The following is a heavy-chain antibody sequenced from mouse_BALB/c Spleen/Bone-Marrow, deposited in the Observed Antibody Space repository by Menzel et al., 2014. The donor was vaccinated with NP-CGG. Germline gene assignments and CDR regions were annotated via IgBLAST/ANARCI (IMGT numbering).Heavy chain of an antibody. Sequence: EVQLQQSGLELVKPGASVKISCKASGYSFTGYNMNWVKQSDGRSLEWIGNVDPYYGGTSYNQKFRGKATLTVDKSSSTAYMQLTSLTSEDSAVYYCARNHFGSISLGYWSQGTLVTVSA. CDR3: ARNHFGSISLGY. CDR2: VDPYYGGT. D-gene: IGHD1-1*01. J-gene: IGHJ3*01. CDR1: GYSFTGYN. V-gene: IGHV1S135*01.